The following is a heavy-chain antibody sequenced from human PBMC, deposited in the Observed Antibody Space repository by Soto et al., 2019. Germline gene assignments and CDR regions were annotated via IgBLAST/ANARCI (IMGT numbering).Heavy chain of an antibody. V-gene: IGHV3-23*01. CDR3: ARYIAARPSGMDV. D-gene: IGHD6-6*01. CDR1: GFTFSSYA. Sequence: GGSLRLSCAASGFTFSSYAMSWVRQAQGKGLEWVSAISGGGGSTYYADSVKGRFTISRDNSKNTLYLQMNSLRAEDTAVYYCARYIAARPSGMDVWGQGTTVTVSS. CDR2: ISGGGGST. J-gene: IGHJ6*02.